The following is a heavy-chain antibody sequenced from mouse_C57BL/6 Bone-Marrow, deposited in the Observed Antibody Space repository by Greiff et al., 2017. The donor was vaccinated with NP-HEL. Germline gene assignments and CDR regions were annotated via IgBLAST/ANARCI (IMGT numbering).Heavy chain of an antibody. J-gene: IGHJ2*01. V-gene: IGHV1-64*01. D-gene: IGHD2-2*01. CDR1: GYTFTSYW. Sequence: VKLQQPGAELVKPGASVKLSCKASGYTFTSYWMHWVKQRPGQGLEWIGMIHPNSGSTNYNEKFKSKATLTVDKSSSTAYMQLSSLTSEDSAVYYCARGNYGYDGGDYWGQGTTLTVSS. CDR3: ARGNYGYDGGDY. CDR2: IHPNSGST.